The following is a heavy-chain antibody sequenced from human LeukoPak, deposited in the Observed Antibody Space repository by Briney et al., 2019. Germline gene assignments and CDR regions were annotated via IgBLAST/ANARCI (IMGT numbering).Heavy chain of an antibody. CDR1: GFTFRTSD. CDR2: ISSSSNTI. CDR3: ARGNTD. D-gene: IGHD4-17*01. Sequence: GSLRLSCVGSGFTFRTSDMNWVRQAPGKGLEWVSYISSSSNTIGYADSVKGRFTISRDNARDSLYLQMNSLSDEDTAVYFCARGNTDWGQGTQVTVSS. J-gene: IGHJ4*02. V-gene: IGHV3-48*02.